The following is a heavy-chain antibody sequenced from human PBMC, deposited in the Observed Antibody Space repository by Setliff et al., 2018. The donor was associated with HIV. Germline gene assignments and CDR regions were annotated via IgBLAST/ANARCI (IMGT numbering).Heavy chain of an antibody. D-gene: IGHD6-19*01. CDR1: GGTFSSYA. V-gene: IGHV1-3*01. J-gene: IGHJ4*02. Sequence: GASVKVSCKASGGTFSSYAISWVRQAPGQGLDWMGGINVGNDNTKYSQTLQGRVTIARDTSASTAYMELSSLRSEDTAVYYCARGSCSGCYLSDYWGLGTLVTVSS. CDR3: ARGSCSGCYLSDY. CDR2: INVGNDNT.